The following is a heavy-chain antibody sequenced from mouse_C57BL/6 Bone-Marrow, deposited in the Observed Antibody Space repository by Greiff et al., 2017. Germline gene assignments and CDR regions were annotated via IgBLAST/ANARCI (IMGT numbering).Heavy chain of an antibody. CDR1: GFTFSDYG. CDR2: ISNLAYSI. V-gene: IGHV5-15*04. J-gene: IGHJ4*01. Sequence: EVMLVESGGGLVQPGGSLKLSCAASGFTFSDYGMAWVRQAPGKGPEWVAFISNLAYSIYYADTVTGRFTISRENAKNTLYLEMSSLRSEDTAMYYCARENMGSLAMDYWGQGTSVTVSS. CDR3: ARENMGSLAMDY. D-gene: IGHD1-1*02.